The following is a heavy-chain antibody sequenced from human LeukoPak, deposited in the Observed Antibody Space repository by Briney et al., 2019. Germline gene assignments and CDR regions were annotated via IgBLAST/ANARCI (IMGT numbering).Heavy chain of an antibody. CDR1: GYTFTSYG. V-gene: IGHV1-3*01. D-gene: IGHD3-22*01. J-gene: IGHJ6*02. CDR3: AREYDSSGYYYLYYYYGMDV. Sequence: GASVKVSCKASGYTFTSYGISWVRQAPGQRLEWMGWINAGNGNTKYSQKFQGRVTITRDTSASTAYMELSSLRSEDTAVYYCAREYDSSGYYYLYYYYGMDVWGQGTTVTVSS. CDR2: INAGNGNT.